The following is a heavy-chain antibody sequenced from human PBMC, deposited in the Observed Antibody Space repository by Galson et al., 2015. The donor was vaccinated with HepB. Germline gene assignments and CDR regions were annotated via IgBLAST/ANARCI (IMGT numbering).Heavy chain of an antibody. J-gene: IGHJ4*02. CDR3: ARGGHRVDLVLSLVRGFYFDY. CDR2: INAGNGDT. D-gene: IGHD3-10*02. V-gene: IGHV1-3*01. Sequence: SVKVSCKASGYTFSTYALHWVRQAPGQRPEWMGWINAGNGDTKFSQKFQGRVTFTRDTSARTAYMELSSLRSDDTAVYYCARGGHRVDLVLSLVRGFYFDYWGQGTLVSVSS. CDR1: GYTFSTYA.